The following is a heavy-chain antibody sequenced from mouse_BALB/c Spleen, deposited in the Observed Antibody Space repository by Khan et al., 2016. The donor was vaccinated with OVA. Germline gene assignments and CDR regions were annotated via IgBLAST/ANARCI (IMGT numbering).Heavy chain of an antibody. CDR3: ARKNGSDFDY. CDR1: GYSFTGYF. V-gene: IGHV1-20*02. J-gene: IGHJ2*01. CDR2: INPHIGET. D-gene: IGHD1-1*01. Sequence: EVQLVESGPELVKPGASVKISCKASGYSFTGYFMNWVMQSHGKSLEWIGRINPHIGETFYNQKFVGKATLTVDESSSTAHMELRSLASEDSAVYFCARKNGSDFDYWGQGTTLTVSS.